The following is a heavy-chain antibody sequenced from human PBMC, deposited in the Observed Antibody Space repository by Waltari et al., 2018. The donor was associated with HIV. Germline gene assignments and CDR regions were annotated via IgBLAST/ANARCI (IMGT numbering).Heavy chain of an antibody. D-gene: IGHD3-10*01. CDR2: IEYDGSNK. J-gene: IGHJ4*02. CDR3: ARGRGGPDY. CDR1: GFTFRNYA. Sequence: QVQLVESGGGVVQPGRSLRLSCAASGFTFRNYAMHWVRQAPGKGLEWVAVIEYDGSNKYYADSVKGRFTISRDNSKNTLYLQMNSLRAEDTAVYYCARGRGGPDYWGQGTLVTVSS. V-gene: IGHV3-30*01.